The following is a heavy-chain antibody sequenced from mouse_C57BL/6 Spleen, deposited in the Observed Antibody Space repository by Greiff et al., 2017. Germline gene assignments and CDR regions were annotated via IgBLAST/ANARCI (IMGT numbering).Heavy chain of an antibody. V-gene: IGHV7-1*01. CDR3: ARDEPYYYAMDY. Sequence: DVKVEESGGGLVQSGRSLRLSCATSGFTFSDFYMEWVRQAPGKGLEWIAASRNKANDYTTEYSASVKGRFIVSRDTSQSILYLQMNALRAEDTAIYYCARDEPYYYAMDYWGQGTSVTVSS. CDR2: SRNKANDYTT. J-gene: IGHJ4*01. CDR1: GFTFSDFY.